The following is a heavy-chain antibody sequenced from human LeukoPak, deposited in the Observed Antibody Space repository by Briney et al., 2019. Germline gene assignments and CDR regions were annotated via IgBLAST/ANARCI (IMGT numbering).Heavy chain of an antibody. Sequence: GGSLRLSCTASGFTFGDYAMSWVRQAPGKGLEWVSSISSSSSYIYYADSVKGRFTISRDNAKNSLYLQMNSLRAEDTAVYYCARDRVYSSSWYSDTFSRHDAFDIWGQGTMVTVSS. CDR1: GFTFGDYA. J-gene: IGHJ3*02. V-gene: IGHV3-21*01. CDR3: ARDRVYSSSWYSDTFSRHDAFDI. CDR2: ISSSSSYI. D-gene: IGHD6-13*01.